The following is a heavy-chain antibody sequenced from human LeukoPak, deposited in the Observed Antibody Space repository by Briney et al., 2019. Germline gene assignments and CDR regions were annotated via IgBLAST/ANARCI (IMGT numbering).Heavy chain of an antibody. V-gene: IGHV4-59*08. CDR2: IYYSGST. Sequence: SETLSLTCTVSGGSISSYYWTRIRQPPGKGLEWIGYIYYSGSTYYNPSLKSRVTISLDTSKNQFSLKLSSVTAADTAVYYCARAGKSYGTGYYFDYWGQGTLVTVSS. CDR1: GGSISSYY. J-gene: IGHJ4*02. CDR3: ARAGKSYGTGYYFDY. D-gene: IGHD3-10*01.